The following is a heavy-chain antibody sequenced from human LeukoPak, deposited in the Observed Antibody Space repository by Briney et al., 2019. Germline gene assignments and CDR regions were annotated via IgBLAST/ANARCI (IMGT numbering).Heavy chain of an antibody. D-gene: IGHD2-15*01. J-gene: IGHJ4*02. CDR3: VKYCSGISCYSGLY. Sequence: PGGSLRLSCAPSGFIFSSYFMTWVRQAPGKGLEWVSAISGSGGSTYYADSVKGRFTVSRDNSKDTLYLQMNSLRAEDTAVYYCVKYCSGISCYSGLYWGQGSLVTVAS. CDR2: ISGSGGST. CDR1: GFIFSSYF. V-gene: IGHV3-23*01.